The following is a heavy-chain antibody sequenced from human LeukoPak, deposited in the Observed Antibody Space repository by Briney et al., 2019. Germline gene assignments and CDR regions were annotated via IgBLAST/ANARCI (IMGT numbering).Heavy chain of an antibody. V-gene: IGHV3-48*03. CDR2: ITTSGTST. CDR3: ARDASGHDLPFDY. CDR1: GFTFSSYE. J-gene: IGHJ4*02. D-gene: IGHD6-25*01. Sequence: QPGGSLRLSCATSGFTFSSYEMNWVRQAPGKGLEWISYITTSGTSTYYADSVKGRFTISRDNGKNSLYLQMNSLRAEDTAVYYCARDASGHDLPFDYWGQGTLVTVSS.